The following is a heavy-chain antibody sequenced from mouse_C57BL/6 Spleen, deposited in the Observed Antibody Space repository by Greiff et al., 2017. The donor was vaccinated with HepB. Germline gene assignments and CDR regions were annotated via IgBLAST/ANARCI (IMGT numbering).Heavy chain of an antibody. CDR2: INPNNGGT. CDR3: ANYYSNLVLAY. V-gene: IGHV1-26*01. Sequence: EVQLQQSGPELVKPGASVKISCKASGYTFTDYYMNWVKQSHGKSLEWIGDINPNNGGTSYNQKFKGKATLTVDKSSSTAYMELRSLTSEDSAVYYCANYYSNLVLAYWGQGTLVTVSA. D-gene: IGHD2-5*01. CDR1: GYTFTDYY. J-gene: IGHJ3*01.